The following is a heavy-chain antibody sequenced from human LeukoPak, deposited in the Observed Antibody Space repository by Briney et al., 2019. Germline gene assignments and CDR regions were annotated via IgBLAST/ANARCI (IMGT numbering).Heavy chain of an antibody. J-gene: IGHJ4*02. CDR2: INQDGSEQ. D-gene: IGHD3-10*01. V-gene: IGHV3-7*01. Sequence: PGGSLRLSCAASGFTFSRFWMSWVRQAPGKGLVWVANINQDGSEQHYVDSVKGRFTISRDNAKNSLYLQMNSLRAEDTAVYYCARPMVRGVIVFSFDYWGQGTLVTVSS. CDR1: GFTFSRFW. CDR3: ARPMVRGVIVFSFDY.